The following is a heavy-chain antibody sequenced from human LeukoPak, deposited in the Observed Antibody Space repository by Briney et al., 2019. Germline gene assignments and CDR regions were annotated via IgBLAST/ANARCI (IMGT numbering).Heavy chain of an antibody. CDR1: GFTFDDYA. Sequence: PGRSLRLSCAASGFTFDDYAMHWVRQAPGKGLEWVSGISWNSGSIGYADSVKGRFTISRDNAKNSLYLQMNSLRAEDTALYYWAKASRWFQFEYWGQGTLVTVSS. CDR3: AKASRWFQFEY. V-gene: IGHV3-9*01. D-gene: IGHD2-15*01. J-gene: IGHJ4*02. CDR2: ISWNSGSI.